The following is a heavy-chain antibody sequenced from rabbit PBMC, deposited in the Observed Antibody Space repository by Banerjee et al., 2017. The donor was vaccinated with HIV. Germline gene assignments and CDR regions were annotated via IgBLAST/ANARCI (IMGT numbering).Heavy chain of an antibody. CDR3: ARDSWGSYGYIDL. D-gene: IGHD6-1*01. V-gene: IGHV1S40*01. J-gene: IGHJ4*01. Sequence: VCQAPGKRPEWIGTITAGSSGSTYYASWAKGRFTISKTSSTTVTLQMTSLTGADTATYFCARDSWGSYGYIDLWGQGTLVTVS. CDR2: ITAGSSGST.